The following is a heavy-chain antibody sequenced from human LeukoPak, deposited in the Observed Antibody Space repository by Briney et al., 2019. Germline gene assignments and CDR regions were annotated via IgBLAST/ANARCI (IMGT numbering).Heavy chain of an antibody. D-gene: IGHD3-22*01. CDR1: GFTFNNAW. CDR3: TTDRGLYDSSGYYYFATDI. J-gene: IGHJ3*02. CDR2: IKSKSDGGTT. V-gene: IGHV3-15*01. Sequence: GGSLRLSCAASGFTFNNAWMSWVRQAPNKGLEWVGRIKSKSDGGTTDYAAPVKGRFTISRDDSKNTLFLQMNSLKTEDTAVYYCTTDRGLYDSSGYYYFATDIWGQGTMVTVSS.